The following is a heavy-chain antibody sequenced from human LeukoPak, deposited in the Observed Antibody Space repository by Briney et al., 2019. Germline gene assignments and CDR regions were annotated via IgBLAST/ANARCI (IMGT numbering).Heavy chain of an antibody. CDR3: ARHPTGYPYSEFDY. D-gene: IGHD3-9*01. CDR1: GGSISSYY. CDR2: IYYSGST. Sequence: SETLSLTCTVSGGSISSYYWSWIRQPPGKGLEWIGYIYYSGSTNYNPSLKSRVTISVDTSKNLFSLKLSSVTAADTAVYYCARHPTGYPYSEFDYWGQGTLVTVSS. J-gene: IGHJ4*02. V-gene: IGHV4-59*08.